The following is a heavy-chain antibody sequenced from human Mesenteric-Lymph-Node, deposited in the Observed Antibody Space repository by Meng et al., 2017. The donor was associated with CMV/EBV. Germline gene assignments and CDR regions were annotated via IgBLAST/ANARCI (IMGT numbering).Heavy chain of an antibody. CDR1: GFTFSSYD. D-gene: IGHD1-14*01. J-gene: IGHJ4*02. CDR3: AKGSVSGNLDY. V-gene: IGHV3-43*02. Sequence: GGSLRLSCAASGFTFSSYDMNWVRQAPGKGLEWVSLISWDGGSTYYADSVKGRFTISRDNSKNSLYLQMNSLRTEDTALYYCAKGSVSGNLDYWGQGTLVTVSS. CDR2: ISWDGGST.